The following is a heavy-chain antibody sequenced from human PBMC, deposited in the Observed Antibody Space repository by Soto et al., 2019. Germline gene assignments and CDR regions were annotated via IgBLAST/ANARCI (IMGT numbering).Heavy chain of an antibody. Sequence: EVQLLESGGGLVQPGGSLRLSCAASGFTFSRHAMSWVRQAPGKGLEWVSSISENSGGTYYADSAKGRFTISRDNSMNMLYLQMNSLRAEDTALYYCARKPNGFDSWGQGTLVAVSS. CDR2: ISENSGGT. J-gene: IGHJ4*02. V-gene: IGHV3-23*01. CDR1: GFTFSRHA. CDR3: ARKPNGFDS.